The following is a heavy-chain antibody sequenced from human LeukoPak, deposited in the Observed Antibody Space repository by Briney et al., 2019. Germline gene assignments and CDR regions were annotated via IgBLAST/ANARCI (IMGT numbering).Heavy chain of an antibody. D-gene: IGHD4/OR15-4a*01. CDR1: GGSISSYY. Sequence: SETLSLTCTVSGGSISSYYWSWIRQPPGKGLEWIGYIYYSGSTNYNPSLKGRVTISVDTPKNQFSLKLSSVTAADTAVYYCARDAGANDYWGQGTLVTVSS. J-gene: IGHJ4*02. V-gene: IGHV4-59*01. CDR3: ARDAGANDY. CDR2: IYYSGST.